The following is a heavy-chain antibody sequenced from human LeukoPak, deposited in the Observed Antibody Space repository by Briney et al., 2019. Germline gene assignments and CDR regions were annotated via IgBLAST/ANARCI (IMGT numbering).Heavy chain of an antibody. D-gene: IGHD1-26*01. CDR3: ARPYSGSSLEAFDI. CDR2: IIPILGIA. Sequence: SVKVSCKASGGTFSSYAISWVRQAPGQGLEWMGRIIPILGIANYAQKFQGRVTITADKSTSTAYMELSSLRSEDMAVYYCARPYSGSSLEAFDIWGQGTMVTVSS. J-gene: IGHJ3*02. V-gene: IGHV1-69*04. CDR1: GGTFSSYA.